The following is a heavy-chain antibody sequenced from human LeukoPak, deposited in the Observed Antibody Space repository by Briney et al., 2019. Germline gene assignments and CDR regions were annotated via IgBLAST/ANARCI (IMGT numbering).Heavy chain of an antibody. J-gene: IGHJ5*02. CDR1: GYTFTCYY. D-gene: IGHD2-2*01. CDR2: INPNSGGT. CDR3: ARAGENCSSTSCSRGVWFDP. Sequence: ASVKVSCKASGYTFTCYYMHWVRQAPGQGLEWMGWINPNSGGTNYAQKFQGRVTMTRDTSISTAYMELSRLRSDDTAVYYCARAGENCSSTSCSRGVWFDPWGQGTLVTVSS. V-gene: IGHV1-2*02.